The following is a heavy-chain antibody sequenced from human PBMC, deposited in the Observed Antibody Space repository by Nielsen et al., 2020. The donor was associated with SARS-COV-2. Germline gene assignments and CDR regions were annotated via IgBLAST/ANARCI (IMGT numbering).Heavy chain of an antibody. CDR2: INTNTGNP. D-gene: IGHD6-6*01. CDR1: GYTFTSYA. Sequence: ASVKVSCKASGYTFTSYAMNWVRQAPGQGLEWMGWINTNTGNPTYAQGFTGRFVFSLDTSVSTAYLQISSLKAEDTAVHYCARPLGDVRYYYYGMDVWGQGTTVTVSS. J-gene: IGHJ6*02. V-gene: IGHV7-4-1*02. CDR3: ARPLGDVRYYYYGMDV.